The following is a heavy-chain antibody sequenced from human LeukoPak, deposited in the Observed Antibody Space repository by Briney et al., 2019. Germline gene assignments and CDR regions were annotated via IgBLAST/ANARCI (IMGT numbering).Heavy chain of an antibody. CDR3: ARENIVVDY. Sequence: SGTLSLTCTVSGYSISSGYYWGWIRQPPGKGLEWIGGIYHSGSTYYNPSLKSRVTISVDTSKNQFSLKLSSVTAADTAVYYCARENIVVDYWGQGTLVTVSS. J-gene: IGHJ4*02. CDR2: IYHSGST. V-gene: IGHV4-38-2*02. CDR1: GYSISSGYY. D-gene: IGHD2/OR15-2a*01.